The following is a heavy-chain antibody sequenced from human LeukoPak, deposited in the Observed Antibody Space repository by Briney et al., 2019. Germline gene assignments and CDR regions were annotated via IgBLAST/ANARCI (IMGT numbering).Heavy chain of an antibody. CDR2: ISWDGGST. V-gene: IGHV3-43D*04. Sequence: GGSLRLSCAASGFSFDDYAMHWVRQAPGKGLEWVSLISWDGGSTYYADSVKGQFTISRDNSKNSLYLQMNSLRAEDTALYYCAKDTDYGDYYYGMDVWGKGTTVTVSS. CDR1: GFSFDDYA. CDR3: AKDTDYGDYYYGMDV. D-gene: IGHD4-17*01. J-gene: IGHJ6*04.